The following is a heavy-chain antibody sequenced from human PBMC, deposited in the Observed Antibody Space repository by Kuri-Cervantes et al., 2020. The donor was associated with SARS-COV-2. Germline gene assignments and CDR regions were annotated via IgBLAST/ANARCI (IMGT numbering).Heavy chain of an antibody. CDR1: GYTFTGYY. D-gene: IGHD4-23*01. CDR2: MNPNSGNT. Sequence: ASVKVSCKASGYTFTGYYMHWVRQAPGQGLEWMGWMNPNSGNTGYAQKFQGRVTITRNTSISTAYMELSSLRSEDTAVYYCARGLGSKRLPDVTVVAVPPFDYWGQGTLVTVSS. J-gene: IGHJ4*02. CDR3: ARGLGSKRLPDVTVVAVPPFDY. V-gene: IGHV1-8*03.